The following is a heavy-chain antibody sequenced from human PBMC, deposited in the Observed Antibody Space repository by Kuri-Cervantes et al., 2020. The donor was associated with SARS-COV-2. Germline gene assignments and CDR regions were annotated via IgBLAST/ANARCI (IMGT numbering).Heavy chain of an antibody. Sequence: GESLKPSCAASGFTFSSYAMHWVRQAPGKGLEWVAVISYDGSNKYYADSVKGRFTISRDNSKNTLYLQMNSLRAEDTAVYYCAKERYQLRSNGFDPWGQGTLVTVSS. CDR3: AKERYQLRSNGFDP. CDR1: GFTFSSYA. J-gene: IGHJ5*02. CDR2: ISYDGSNK. D-gene: IGHD2-2*01. V-gene: IGHV3-30-3*01.